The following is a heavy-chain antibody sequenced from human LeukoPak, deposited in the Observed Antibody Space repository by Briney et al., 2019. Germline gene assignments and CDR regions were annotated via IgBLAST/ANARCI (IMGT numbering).Heavy chain of an antibody. V-gene: IGHV3-48*03. CDR3: ASAYYYDSSGYLDY. Sequence: PGGSLRLSCAASGFTFSSYEMDWVRQAPGKGLEWVSYISSSGSTIYYADSVKGRFTISRDNAKNSLYLQMNSLRAEDTAVYYCASAYYYDSSGYLDYWGQGTLVTVSS. D-gene: IGHD3-22*01. CDR1: GFTFSSYE. J-gene: IGHJ4*02. CDR2: ISSSGSTI.